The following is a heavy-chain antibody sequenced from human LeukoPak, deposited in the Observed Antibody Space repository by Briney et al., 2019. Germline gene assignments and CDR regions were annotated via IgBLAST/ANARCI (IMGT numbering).Heavy chain of an antibody. CDR3: AKSDYYDSSGHPSSFEY. J-gene: IGHJ4*02. CDR1: GFTFRFYA. Sequence: GGSLRLSCAASGFTFRFYAISWVRQAPGTGLEWVTAISGGGGNTYYADSAKGRFTISRDNSKNTLYLQMNSLRVEDTAIYYCAKSDYYDSSGHPSSFEYWGQGTLVTVSS. CDR2: ISGGGGNT. V-gene: IGHV3-23*01. D-gene: IGHD3-22*01.